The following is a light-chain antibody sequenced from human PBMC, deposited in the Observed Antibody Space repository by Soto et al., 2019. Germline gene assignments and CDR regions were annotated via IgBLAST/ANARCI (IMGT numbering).Light chain of an antibody. Sequence: IVLTQSPGSLSLSPGERATLSCRASQSVTTNYLAWYQQKPGQAPRLLIYGASSGATGIPDRFSGSGSGTDFTLTISSLEPEDFAVYYCQEYGSSPVTFGQGTRLDIK. V-gene: IGKV3-20*01. CDR2: GAS. CDR1: QSVTTNY. J-gene: IGKJ5*01. CDR3: QEYGSSPVT.